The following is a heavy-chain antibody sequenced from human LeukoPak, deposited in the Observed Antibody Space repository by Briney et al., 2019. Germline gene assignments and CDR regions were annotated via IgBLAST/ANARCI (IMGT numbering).Heavy chain of an antibody. V-gene: IGHV3-74*01. Sequence: GGSLRLSCAASGFTFSSYWMHWVRQAPGKGLVWVSRINSDGSSTSYADSVKGRFTISRDNAKNTLYLRMNSLRAEDTAVYYCARDTWSSGWYPTRYYYGMDVWGQGTTVTVSS. J-gene: IGHJ6*02. CDR2: INSDGSST. CDR3: ARDTWSSGWYPTRYYYGMDV. D-gene: IGHD6-19*01. CDR1: GFTFSSYW.